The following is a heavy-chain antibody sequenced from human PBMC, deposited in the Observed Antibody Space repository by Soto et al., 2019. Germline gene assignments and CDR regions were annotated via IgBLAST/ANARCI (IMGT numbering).Heavy chain of an antibody. J-gene: IGHJ5*01. CDR1: RGAFGDYW. CDR3: ARDLPQNWFDF. Sequence: EVQLVESGGGLVQPGGSLRLSCAASRGAFGDYWMHWVRQAPGKGLVWVSRINRDANDIIYADSVKGRFTASRDNARNVVCLQMNSLGVEVTAVYNCARDLPQNWFDFWGQGALVTVSS. CDR2: INRDANDI. V-gene: IGHV3-74*01.